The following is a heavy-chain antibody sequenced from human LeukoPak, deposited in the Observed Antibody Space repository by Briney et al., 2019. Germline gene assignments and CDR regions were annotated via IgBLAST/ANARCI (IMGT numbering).Heavy chain of an antibody. V-gene: IGHV3-48*03. J-gene: IGHJ4*02. D-gene: IGHD3-3*01. CDR3: ARAVEAPREFDY. CDR1: GFTFSSYE. Sequence: GGSLRLSCAASGFTFSSYEMNWVRQAPGKGLEWVSYISSSGSTIYYADSVKGRFTISRDNAKNTLYLQMNSLRAEDTAVYYCARAVEAPREFDYWGQGTLVTVSS. CDR2: ISSSGSTI.